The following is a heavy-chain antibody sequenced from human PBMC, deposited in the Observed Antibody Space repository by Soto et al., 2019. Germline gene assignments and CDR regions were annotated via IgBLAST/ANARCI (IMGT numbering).Heavy chain of an antibody. Sequence: ASVKVSCKASGGTFSSYRINGVRQAPGQGLEWVGGIVPIYRTADYAQKFQGRVTITADESARTSYMELRSLKSQDTAVYYCVRDPGEKLSRSWGQGTLVTFSS. V-gene: IGHV1-69*13. CDR1: GGTFSSYR. J-gene: IGHJ4*02. D-gene: IGHD3-10*01. CDR3: VRDPGEKLSRS. CDR2: IVPIYRTA.